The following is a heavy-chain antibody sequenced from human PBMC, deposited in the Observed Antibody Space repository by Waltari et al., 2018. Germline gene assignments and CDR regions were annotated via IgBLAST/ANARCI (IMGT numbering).Heavy chain of an antibody. D-gene: IGHD1-26*01. CDR1: GYSISSGYY. CDR2: IYHSGST. V-gene: IGHV4-38-2*02. J-gene: IGHJ4*02. Sequence: QVQLQESGPGLVKPSETLSLTCAVSGYSISSGYYWGWIRQPPGKGLEWIGSIYHSGSTYYNPSLKSRVTISVDTSKNQFSLKLSSVTAADTAVYYCARDGGGSYYYFDYWGQGTLVTVSS. CDR3: ARDGGGSYYYFDY.